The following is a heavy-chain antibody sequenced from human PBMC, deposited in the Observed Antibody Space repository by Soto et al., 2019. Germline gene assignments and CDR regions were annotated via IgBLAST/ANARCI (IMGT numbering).Heavy chain of an antibody. J-gene: IGHJ4*02. CDR1: GCSISSYY. CDR3: ARHYDFWSGYYTLDY. Sequence: XETLSLTCTVSGCSISSYYWSWIRQPPGKGLEWIGYIYYSGSTNYNPSLKSRVTISVDTSKNQFSLKLSSVTAADTAVYYCARHYDFWSGYYTLDYWGQGTLVTVSS. V-gene: IGHV4-59*01. D-gene: IGHD3-3*01. CDR2: IYYSGST.